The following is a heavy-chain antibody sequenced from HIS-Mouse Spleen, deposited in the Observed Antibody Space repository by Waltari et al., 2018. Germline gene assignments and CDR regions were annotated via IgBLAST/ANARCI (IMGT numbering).Heavy chain of an antibody. CDR1: GGTFSSYA. D-gene: IGHD6-19*01. J-gene: IGHJ1*01. CDR2: VIPILGIA. CDR3: AREGIAVAGTRAFQH. Sequence: QVQLVQSGAEVKKPGSSVKVSCKASGGTFSSYAISLVRQAPGQGLGWMGRVIPILGIANYEQKFQGRVTITADKSTSTAYMELSSLRSEDTAVYYCAREGIAVAGTRAFQHWGQGTLVTVSS. V-gene: IGHV1-69*04.